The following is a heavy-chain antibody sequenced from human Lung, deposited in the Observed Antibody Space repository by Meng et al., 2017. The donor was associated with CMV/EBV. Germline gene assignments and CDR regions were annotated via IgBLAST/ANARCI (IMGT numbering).Heavy chain of an antibody. CDR3: ARAAARPSDWFDP. CDR2: TYGDDET. CDR1: GSSVRRGGVG. V-gene: IGHV2-5*02. Sequence: LINPKPTLRRSSPSSGSSVRRGGVGVGWIGPPPGTALEGLEITYGDDETRYSPSLESRLTVTKENSKNQVVLTMPNMVPVDTATYYCARAAARPSDWFDPWGQGTLVTVSS. D-gene: IGHD6-6*01. J-gene: IGHJ5*02.